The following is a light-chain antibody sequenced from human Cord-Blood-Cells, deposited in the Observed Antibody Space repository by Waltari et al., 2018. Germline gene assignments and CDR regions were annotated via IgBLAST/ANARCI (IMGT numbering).Light chain of an antibody. J-gene: IGLJ3*02. Sequence: SYVLTPPPSVSVAPGKTARITCGGTNIGSKSVPWYQQKPGQAPVLVIYYDSDRPSGIPERFSGSNSGNTATLTISRVEAGDEADYYCQVWDSSSDHPFGGGTKLTVL. CDR3: QVWDSSSDHP. CDR2: YDS. V-gene: IGLV3-21*04. CDR1: NIGSKS.